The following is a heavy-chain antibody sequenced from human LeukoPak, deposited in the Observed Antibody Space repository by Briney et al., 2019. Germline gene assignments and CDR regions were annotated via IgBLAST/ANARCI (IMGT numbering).Heavy chain of an antibody. CDR2: VYTSGTP. Sequence: SETLSLTCTVSGGSISPYCWSWIRQPAGKGREWIGRVYTSGTPNYNPSLGSRVTMSVDTSKNQFSLKLSSVTAADTAVYYCARGDYYDRSGYALDYWGQGTLVTVSS. J-gene: IGHJ4*02. CDR3: ARGDYYDRSGYALDY. D-gene: IGHD3-22*01. V-gene: IGHV4-4*07. CDR1: GGSISPYC.